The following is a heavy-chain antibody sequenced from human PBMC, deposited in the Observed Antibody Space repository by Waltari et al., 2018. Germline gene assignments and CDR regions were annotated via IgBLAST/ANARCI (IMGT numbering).Heavy chain of an antibody. CDR1: GGSFSGYY. J-gene: IGHJ4*02. D-gene: IGHD6-13*01. Sequence: QVQLQQWGAGLLKPSETLSLTCAVYGGSFSGYYWSWIRQPPGKGLEWIGEINHSGSTNYNPSLKSRVTISVDTSKNQFSLKLSSVTAADTAVYYCARWGGQQLVPFDYWGQGTLVTVSS. V-gene: IGHV4-34*01. CDR3: ARWGGQQLVPFDY. CDR2: INHSGST.